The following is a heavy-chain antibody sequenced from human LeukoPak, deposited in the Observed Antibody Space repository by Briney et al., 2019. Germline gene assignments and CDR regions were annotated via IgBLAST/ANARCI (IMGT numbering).Heavy chain of an antibody. J-gene: IGHJ6*02. CDR3: ASGLITKAYYYYGMDV. CDR1: GFTFSSYE. Sequence: GGSLRLSYAASGFTFSSYEMNWVRQAPGKGLEWVSYISSSGSTIYYADSVKGRFTISRDNAKNSLYLQMNSLRAEDTAVYYCASGLITKAYYYYGMDVWGQGTTVTVSS. CDR2: ISSSGSTI. D-gene: IGHD3-16*01. V-gene: IGHV3-48*03.